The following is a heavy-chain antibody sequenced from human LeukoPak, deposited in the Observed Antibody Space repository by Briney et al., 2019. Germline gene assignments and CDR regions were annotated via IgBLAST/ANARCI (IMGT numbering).Heavy chain of an antibody. Sequence: GRSLRLSCAASGFTFSSYAMHWVRQAPGKGLEWVAVISYDGSNKYYADSVKGRFTISRDNSKNTLYLQMNSLRAEDTAVYYCARDWCSSGWCYYFDYWGQEPWSPSPQ. V-gene: IGHV3-30-3*01. CDR3: ARDWCSSGWCYYFDY. CDR1: GFTFSSYA. J-gene: IGHJ4*01. D-gene: IGHD6-19*01. CDR2: ISYDGSNK.